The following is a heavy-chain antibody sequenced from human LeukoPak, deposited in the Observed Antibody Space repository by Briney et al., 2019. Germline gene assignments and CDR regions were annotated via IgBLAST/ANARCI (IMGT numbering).Heavy chain of an antibody. D-gene: IGHD3-10*01. CDR3: ATDFPPEVRGVTNFDY. J-gene: IGHJ4*02. V-gene: IGHV1-24*01. CDR1: GYTLTELS. Sequence: ASVKVSCKVSGYTLTELSMHWVRQAPGKGLEWMGGFDPEDRETIYAQKFQGRVTMTEDTSTDTAYMELSSLRSEDTAVYYCATDFPPEVRGVTNFDYWGQGTLVTVSS. CDR2: FDPEDRET.